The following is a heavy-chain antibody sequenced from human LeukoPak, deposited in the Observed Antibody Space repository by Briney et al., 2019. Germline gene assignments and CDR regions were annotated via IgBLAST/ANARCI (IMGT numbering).Heavy chain of an antibody. J-gene: IGHJ4*02. D-gene: IGHD6-13*01. V-gene: IGHV3-9*01. Sequence: QAGGSLRLSCAASGFTFDDYAMHWVRQAPGKGLEWVSGISWNSGSIGYADSVKGRFTISRDNAKNSLYLQMNSLRAEDTALYYCAKAQRGSSWYYLDYWGQGTLVTVSS. CDR1: GFTFDDYA. CDR3: AKAQRGSSWYYLDY. CDR2: ISWNSGSI.